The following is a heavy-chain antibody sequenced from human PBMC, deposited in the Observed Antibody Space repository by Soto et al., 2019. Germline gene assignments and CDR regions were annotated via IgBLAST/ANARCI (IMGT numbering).Heavy chain of an antibody. V-gene: IGHV3-13*05. Sequence: QSGGSLRLSCAASGFTFSIFDMHWVRQAPGKGLEWISAIGAAGDPHYSGSVKGRFIISRQNAKNSLYLQMNSLTVGDTAVYYCAKSSSDSLTSFDSWGQGTLVTVSS. CDR3: AKSSSDSLTSFDS. D-gene: IGHD2-21*02. CDR2: IGAAGDP. J-gene: IGHJ5*01. CDR1: GFTFSIFD.